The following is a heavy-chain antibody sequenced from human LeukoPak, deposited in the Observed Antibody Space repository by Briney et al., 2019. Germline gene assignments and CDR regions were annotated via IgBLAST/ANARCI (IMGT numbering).Heavy chain of an antibody. D-gene: IGHD5-18*01. CDR3: ARSRWIQLYYFDY. CDR2: INPNSGGT. CDR1: GYTFTSYY. Sequence: ASVKVSCKASGYTFTSYYMHWVRQAPGQGLEWMGWINPNSGGTNYAQKFQGRVTMTRDTSISTAYMELSRLRSDDTAVYYCARSRWIQLYYFDYWGQGTLVTVSS. V-gene: IGHV1-2*02. J-gene: IGHJ4*02.